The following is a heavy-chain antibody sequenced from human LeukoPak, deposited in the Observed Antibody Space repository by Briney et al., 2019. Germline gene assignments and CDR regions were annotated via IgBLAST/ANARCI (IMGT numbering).Heavy chain of an antibody. D-gene: IGHD3-10*01. CDR3: ARGDLWLGH. J-gene: IGHJ4*02. V-gene: IGHV3-7*01. CDR2: IKSDGSEE. CDR1: GFIFSSYW. Sequence: GGSLRLSCAASGFIFSSYWMCWVRQAPGKGLEWVANIKSDGSEEYYGDSVKGRFTISRNNAKNSLYLQMNSLRVEDTAVYYCARGDLWLGHWGQGSLVTVSS.